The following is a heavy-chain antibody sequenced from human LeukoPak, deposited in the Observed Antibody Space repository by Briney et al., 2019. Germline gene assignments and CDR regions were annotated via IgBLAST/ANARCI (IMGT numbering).Heavy chain of an antibody. CDR2: IYPGDSDT. CDR1: GYSFTTYW. J-gene: IGHJ4*02. D-gene: IGHD2-15*01. Sequence: GESLKISCKGSGYSFTTYWIGWVRQMPGKGLEWMGAIYPGDSDTRYSPPLQGQVTISADKSISTAYLQWSSLKASDTAIYYCARLGYCSRGSCYGGDYWGQGTLVTVFS. V-gene: IGHV5-51*01. CDR3: ARLGYCSRGSCYGGDY.